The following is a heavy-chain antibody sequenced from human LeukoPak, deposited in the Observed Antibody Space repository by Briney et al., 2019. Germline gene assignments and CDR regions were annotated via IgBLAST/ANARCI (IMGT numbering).Heavy chain of an antibody. V-gene: IGHV4-38-2*02. J-gene: IGHJ4*02. CDR3: ARRRNNYNFDY. CDR1: GFSISSGYY. CDR2: MYHSGTT. Sequence: SEILSLTCTVSGFSISSGYYWGWIRQPPGKGLEWIGNMYHSGTTYYNPSLKSRVTISLDSPRDQFSLKVSSVTAADTAVYYCARRRNNYNFDYWGQGTLITVSS. D-gene: IGHD4-11*01.